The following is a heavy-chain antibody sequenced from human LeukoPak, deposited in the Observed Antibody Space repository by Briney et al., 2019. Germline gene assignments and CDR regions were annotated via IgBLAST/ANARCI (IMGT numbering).Heavy chain of an antibody. D-gene: IGHD3-22*01. CDR2: VNHSGST. V-gene: IGHV4-34*01. Sequence: SETLSLTCAVYGGSFSGYYCSWIRQPPEKELEWIGEVNHSGSTNYNPSLKSRVTISVDTSKNQFSLKLSSVTAADTAVYYCARGPTYYYDSSGRRGYFDYWGQGTLVTVSS. CDR1: GGSFSGYY. J-gene: IGHJ4*02. CDR3: ARGPTYYYDSSGRRGYFDY.